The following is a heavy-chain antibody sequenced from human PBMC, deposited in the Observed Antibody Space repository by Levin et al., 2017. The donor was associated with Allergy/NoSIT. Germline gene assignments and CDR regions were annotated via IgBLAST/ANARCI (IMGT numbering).Heavy chain of an antibody. D-gene: IGHD3-16*02. V-gene: IGHV3-7*01. CDR1: GFTFTSFW. Sequence: TGGSLRLSCAASGFTFTSFWMTWVRQAPGKGLEWVANIERDGSETYYVDSVKGRFTISRDNGKNSVYLQMNSLRVDETAVYYCAREEGWGYHYGMDVWGQGTTVTVSS. J-gene: IGHJ6*02. CDR3: AREEGWGYHYGMDV. CDR2: IERDGSET.